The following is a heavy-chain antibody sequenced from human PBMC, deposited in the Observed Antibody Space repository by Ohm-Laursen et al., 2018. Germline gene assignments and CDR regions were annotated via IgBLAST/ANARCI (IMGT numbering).Heavy chain of an antibody. CDR3: ATTPRSVYFDY. D-gene: IGHD3-3*01. Sequence: AASVKVSCKASGGTFSSYAISWVRQAPGQGLEWMGGIIPIFGTANYAQKFQGRVTITADESTSTAYMELSSLRSEDTAVYYCATTPRSVYFDYWGQGTLVTVSS. CDR1: GGTFSSYA. V-gene: IGHV1-69*13. J-gene: IGHJ4*02. CDR2: IIPIFGTA.